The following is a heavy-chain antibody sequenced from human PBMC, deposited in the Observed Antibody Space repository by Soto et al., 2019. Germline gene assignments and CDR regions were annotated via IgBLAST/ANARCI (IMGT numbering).Heavy chain of an antibody. CDR2: ISAYNGNT. J-gene: IGHJ3*02. D-gene: IGHD3-10*01. CDR3: ARVVLLWFGELFQRGAFDI. CDR1: GYTFTSYG. V-gene: IGHV1-18*04. Sequence: ASVKVSCKASGYTFTSYGISWVRQARGQGLEWMGWISAYNGNTNYAQKLQGRVTMTTDTSTSTAYMELRSLRSDDTAVYYCARVVLLWFGELFQRGAFDIWGQGTMVTGSS.